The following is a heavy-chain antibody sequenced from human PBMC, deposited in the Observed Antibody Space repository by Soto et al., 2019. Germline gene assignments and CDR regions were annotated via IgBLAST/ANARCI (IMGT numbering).Heavy chain of an antibody. CDR2: ITSSSSYI. J-gene: IGHJ4*02. V-gene: IGHV3-21*02. Sequence: EVQLVESGGGLVKPGGSLRLSCAASGFTFDSYAMTWVRQAPGMGLEWVASITSSSSYIYYADSLKGRFTISRDNAKNSLFLQMNSLRADDTAVYYCARDRHSGFELKYWGQGTLVTVTS. D-gene: IGHD1-26*01. CDR3: ARDRHSGFELKY. CDR1: GFTFDSYA.